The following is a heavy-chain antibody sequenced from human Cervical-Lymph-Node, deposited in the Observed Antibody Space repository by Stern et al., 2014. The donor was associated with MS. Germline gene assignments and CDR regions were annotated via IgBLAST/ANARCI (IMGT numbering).Heavy chain of an antibody. Sequence: QVQLVQSGAEVQKPGSSVKVSCRASGGTFSSSDISLVRQAPGQGLEWMGSIIPIIGTANYAQKYQGRVTITADESTSTAYMELSSLRSEDTAIYYCALGGFGHYFEYWGQGTLVTVSS. CDR2: IIPIIGTA. J-gene: IGHJ4*02. D-gene: IGHD3-10*01. CDR1: GGTFSSSD. V-gene: IGHV1-69*11. CDR3: ALGGFGHYFEY.